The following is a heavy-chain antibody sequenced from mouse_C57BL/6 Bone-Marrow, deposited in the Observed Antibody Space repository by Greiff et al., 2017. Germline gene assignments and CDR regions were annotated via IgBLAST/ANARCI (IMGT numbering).Heavy chain of an antibody. J-gene: IGHJ4*01. V-gene: IGHV5-12*01. Sequence: EVKLMESGGGLVQPGGSLKLSCAASGFTFSDYYMYWVRQTPEKRLEWVAYISNGGGSTYYPDTVKGRFTISRDNAKNTLYLQMSRLKSEDTAMYYCARRIYYGRGYAMDYWGQGTSVTVSS. CDR3: ARRIYYGRGYAMDY. CDR1: GFTFSDYY. CDR2: ISNGGGST. D-gene: IGHD1-1*01.